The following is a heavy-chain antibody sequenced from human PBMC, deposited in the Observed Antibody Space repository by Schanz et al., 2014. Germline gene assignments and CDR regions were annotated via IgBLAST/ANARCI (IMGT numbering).Heavy chain of an antibody. J-gene: IGHJ6*04. Sequence: NSSCKASGSTFTSFGITWFPQAPGHWLEWMGWISAYNGNTNYAQKLQGRGTMTTDTSTSSGYMELRCLRSDDTAVYDCARDGSTRSRQDAHHGLEVGGTGTRVDVFS. V-gene: IGHV1-18*01. CDR3: ARDGSTRSRQDAHHGLEV. CDR2: ISAYNGNT. D-gene: IGHD2-2*01. CDR1: GSTFTSFG.